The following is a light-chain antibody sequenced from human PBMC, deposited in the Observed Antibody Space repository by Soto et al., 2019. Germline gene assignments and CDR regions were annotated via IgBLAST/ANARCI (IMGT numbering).Light chain of an antibody. J-gene: IGKJ1*01. CDR3: QERAGWPPWT. Sequence: EIVLTQSPATLSLSPGXGATLSCRASQSISLSLAWYQQKPGQAPRLLIYDASERASAVPARFSGSGSGTDFTLTISSLEPEDFAVYYCQERAGWPPWTFGQGTKVDIK. CDR1: QSISLS. V-gene: IGKV3-11*01. CDR2: DAS.